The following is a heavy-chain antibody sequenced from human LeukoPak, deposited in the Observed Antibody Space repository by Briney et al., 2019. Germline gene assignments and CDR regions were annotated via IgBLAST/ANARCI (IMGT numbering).Heavy chain of an antibody. CDR1: GGSISSGSYY. CDR3: ARDHHITIFGVPNRGYNWFDP. D-gene: IGHD3-3*01. Sequence: KPSETLSLTCTVSGGSISSGSYYWSWIRQPAGKGLEWIGRIYTSGSTNYNPSLKSRVTISVDTSKNQFSLKLSSVTAADTAVYYCARDHHITIFGVPNRGYNWFDPWGQGTLVTVSS. V-gene: IGHV4-61*02. CDR2: IYTSGST. J-gene: IGHJ5*02.